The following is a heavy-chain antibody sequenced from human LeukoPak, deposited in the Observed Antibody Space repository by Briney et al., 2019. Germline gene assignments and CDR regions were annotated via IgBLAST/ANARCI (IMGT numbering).Heavy chain of an antibody. J-gene: IGHJ4*02. CDR2: INAGNGNT. Sequence: ASVKVSCKASGYTFTSYAMHWVRQAPGQRLERMGWINAGNGNTKYSQKFQGRVTITRDTSASTAYMELSSLRSEDTAVYYCARSGGSGYSGYDLHYWGQGTLVTVSS. D-gene: IGHD5-12*01. CDR3: ARSGGSGYSGYDLHY. CDR1: GYTFTSYA. V-gene: IGHV1-3*01.